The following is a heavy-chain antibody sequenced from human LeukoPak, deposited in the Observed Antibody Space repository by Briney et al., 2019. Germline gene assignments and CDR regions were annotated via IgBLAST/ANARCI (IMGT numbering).Heavy chain of an antibody. CDR3: VREYSSSSGRAFDM. J-gene: IGHJ3*02. CDR2: ISTDGSST. Sequence: GGALRLSCAASGFTFSSYWMHWVRQAPGKGLVWVSRISTDGSSTNSADSVKGRLTISRDNAKNTLYLQMNSLRAEDTAVYYCVREYSSSSGRAFDMWGQGTMVTVSP. CDR1: GFTFSSYW. D-gene: IGHD6-6*01. V-gene: IGHV3-74*01.